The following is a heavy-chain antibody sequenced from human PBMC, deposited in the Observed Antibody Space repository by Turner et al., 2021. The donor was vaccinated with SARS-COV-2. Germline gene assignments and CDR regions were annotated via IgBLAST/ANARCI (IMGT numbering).Heavy chain of an antibody. V-gene: IGHV4-39*01. D-gene: IGHD2-2*02. J-gene: IGHJ6*02. CDR1: GVSIISSSYY. CDR2: IYYSGST. CDR3: AGEVVVPTTILGAVYGMDV. Sequence: QLQLQESGPGLVKPSDTLALTCTVSGVSIISSSYYWGWIRQPPGKGLEWIGSIYYSGSTYYNPSRKSRVTISVDTSKNQFSLKLSSVTAADTAVYYCAGEVVVPTTILGAVYGMDVWGQGTTVTVSS.